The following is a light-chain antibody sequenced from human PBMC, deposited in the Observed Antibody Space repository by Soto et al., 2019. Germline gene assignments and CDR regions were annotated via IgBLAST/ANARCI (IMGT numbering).Light chain of an antibody. CDR3: QQSYSMPFT. CDR1: QTVSNF. J-gene: IGKJ3*01. Sequence: DIQMTQSPSSLSASVGDRVTITYRASQTVSNFLNWYQQKPGKAPRLLIYAASSLQSGVPSRFSGSGSGTDFTLTISSLQPEDFATYYCQQSYSMPFTFGPGTKVDIK. CDR2: AAS. V-gene: IGKV1-39*01.